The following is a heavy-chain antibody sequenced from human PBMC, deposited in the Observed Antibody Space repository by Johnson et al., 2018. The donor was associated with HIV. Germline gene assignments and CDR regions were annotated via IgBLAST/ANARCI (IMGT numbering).Heavy chain of an antibody. CDR1: GFIFGDYG. Sequence: VQLVESGGGVVRPGGSLRLSCAASGFIFGDYGLSWVRQRPGKGLQWVSGINWNGGSTGYADSVKGRCTISRDNGKNSLYMQMNNLRADDTALYYCARRDSGSLSFDIWGQGTMVIVSS. J-gene: IGHJ3*02. CDR2: INWNGGST. V-gene: IGHV3-20*04. CDR3: ARRDSGSLSFDI. D-gene: IGHD1-26*01.